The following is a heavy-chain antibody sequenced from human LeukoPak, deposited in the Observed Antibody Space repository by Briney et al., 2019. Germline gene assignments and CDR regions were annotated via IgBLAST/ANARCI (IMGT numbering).Heavy chain of an antibody. CDR2: LDPSGSQK. Sequence: PGGSLRLSCAASGFTFNRSWMNWVRQAPGKGLEWVANLDPSGSQKRYVDSVKGRFIISKDNPGASLYLDMYSLRAEDTAIYYCAIRTSGNYWGRGTLVTVSS. D-gene: IGHD1-14*01. CDR1: GFTFNRSW. CDR3: AIRTSGNY. J-gene: IGHJ4*02. V-gene: IGHV3-7*01.